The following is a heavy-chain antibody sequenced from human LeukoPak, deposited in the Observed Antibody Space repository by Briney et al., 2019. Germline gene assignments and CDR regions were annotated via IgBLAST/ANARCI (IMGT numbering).Heavy chain of an antibody. D-gene: IGHD2-2*01. CDR2: ISAYNGNT. Sequence: ASVKVSCKASGYTFTSYGISWVRQAPGQGLEWMGWISAYNGNTNYAQKLQGRVTMTTDTSTSTVYMELRSLRSDDTAVYYCARSPNIVVVNWFDPWGQGTLVTVSS. CDR1: GYTFTSYG. J-gene: IGHJ5*02. V-gene: IGHV1-18*01. CDR3: ARSPNIVVVNWFDP.